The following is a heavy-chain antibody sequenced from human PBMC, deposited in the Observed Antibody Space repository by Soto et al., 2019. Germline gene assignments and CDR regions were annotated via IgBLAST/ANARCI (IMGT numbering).Heavy chain of an antibody. J-gene: IGHJ4*02. Sequence: PSDTLSLTCTFSGASIIRDCDYWSWHRQHPGKGLEWIGHIYYSGNTYYDLSLGSRLTISVDTSKNQFSLRLTSVTAADTAVYYCARTVGSGSPDFDYWGQGTLVNLSS. CDR3: ARTVGSGSPDFDY. V-gene: IGHV4-31*03. CDR1: GASIIRDCDY. CDR2: IYYSGNT. D-gene: IGHD3-10*01.